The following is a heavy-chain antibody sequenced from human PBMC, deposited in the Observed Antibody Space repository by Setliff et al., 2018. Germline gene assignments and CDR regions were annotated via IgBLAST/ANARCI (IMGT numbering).Heavy chain of an antibody. J-gene: IGHJ6*02. Sequence: SVKVSCKASGFTFSSSTVQWVRQARGQCLEWIGWIVVGSGNTNYAQKFQERVTITRDMSTNTAYMELSSLRSEDTAVYYCARANYYDSSGHSVYGMDVWGQGTTVTVSS. D-gene: IGHD3-22*01. CDR1: GFTFSSST. CDR2: IVVGSGNT. V-gene: IGHV1-58*01. CDR3: ARANYYDSSGHSVYGMDV.